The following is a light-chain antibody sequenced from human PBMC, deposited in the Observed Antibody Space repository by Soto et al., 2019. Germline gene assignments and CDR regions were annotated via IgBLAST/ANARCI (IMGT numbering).Light chain of an antibody. CDR3: QAWDGSTVPSV. J-gene: IGLJ1*01. V-gene: IGLV3-1*01. CDR2: RDH. CDR1: KLGEKY. Sequence: SYELTQPPSVSVSPVQTASITCSGDKLGEKYVFWYQQKPGQSPALVIYRDHSRPSGIPERFSGSNSGNTATLTISGTQAMDEAEYFCQAWDGSTVPSVFGTGTKVTVL.